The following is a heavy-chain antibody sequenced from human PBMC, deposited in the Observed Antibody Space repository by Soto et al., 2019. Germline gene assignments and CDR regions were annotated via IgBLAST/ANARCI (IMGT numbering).Heavy chain of an antibody. CDR1: GYTFTGHQ. V-gene: IGHV1-46*01. CDR2: INPSGGST. J-gene: IGHJ4*02. D-gene: IGHD5-12*01. CDR3: ARGGRWLQFDIGYQFDH. Sequence: ASVKVSCKASGYTFTGHQIHWVRQAPGQGLEWMGIINPSGGSTTYAQKFQGRVTMTRDTSTSTVYMEVSSLRSEDTAVYYCARGGRWLQFDIGYQFDHWGQGTLVTVSS.